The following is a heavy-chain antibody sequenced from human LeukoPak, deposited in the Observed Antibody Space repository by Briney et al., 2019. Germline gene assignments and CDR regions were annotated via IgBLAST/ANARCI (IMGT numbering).Heavy chain of an antibody. Sequence: ASVKVSCKASGGTFRTYSVTWVRQAPGQGIEWMGGIIPIFGTPNYAQKFQGRVKVTTDDATGTAYMELSSLMSEDTAIYYCARVDRYHFHLDVWGKGTPVTVSS. V-gene: IGHV1-69*05. CDR1: GGTFRTYS. CDR3: ARVDRYHFHLDV. J-gene: IGHJ6*03. CDR2: IIPIFGTP.